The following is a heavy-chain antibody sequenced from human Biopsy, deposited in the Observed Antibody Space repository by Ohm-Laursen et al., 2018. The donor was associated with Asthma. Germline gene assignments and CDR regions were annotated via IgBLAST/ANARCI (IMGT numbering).Heavy chain of an antibody. CDR3: ASDFPKDYVRYNFQF. D-gene: IGHD4-17*01. CDR1: GYILTDLS. J-gene: IGHJ4*02. CDR2: HDHEEGGT. V-gene: IGHV1-24*01. Sequence: GASVKASCKISGYILTDLSMHWVRQVPGQGLEWMGGHDHEEGGTVNARRFQGRVTMTEDTSTDTAYMELSSLSSDDTAVYYCASDFPKDYVRYNFQFWGQGTLVTVSS.